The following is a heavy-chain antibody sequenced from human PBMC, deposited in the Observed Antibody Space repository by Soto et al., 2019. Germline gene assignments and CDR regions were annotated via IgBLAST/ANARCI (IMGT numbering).Heavy chain of an antibody. Sequence: QVQLVQSGAEVKKPGASVKVSCKASGYTFTSYAMHWVRQAPGQRLEWMGWINAGNGNTKYSQKFQGRVTITRDTSASTAYMELSSVRSEDTAVYYCARAPNVVLWFGELQTFDYWGQGTLVTVSS. CDR1: GYTFTSYA. CDR2: INAGNGNT. V-gene: IGHV1-3*01. D-gene: IGHD3-10*01. J-gene: IGHJ4*02. CDR3: ARAPNVVLWFGELQTFDY.